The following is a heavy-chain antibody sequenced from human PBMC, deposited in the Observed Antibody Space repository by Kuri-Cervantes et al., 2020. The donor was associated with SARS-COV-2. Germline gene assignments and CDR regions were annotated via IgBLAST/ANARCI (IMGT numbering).Heavy chain of an antibody. D-gene: IGHD2-2*01. CDR1: GYTFTGYY. V-gene: IGHV1-2*02. J-gene: IGHJ6*02. CDR2: INPNSGGT. CDR3: AREDIVVVPAAMPDFVDGMDV. Sequence: ASVKVSCKASGYTFTGYYMHWVRQAPGQGLEWMGWINPNSGGTNYAQKLQGRVTMTTDTSTSTAYMELRSLRSDDAAVYYCAREDIVVVPAAMPDFVDGMDVWGQGTTVTVSS.